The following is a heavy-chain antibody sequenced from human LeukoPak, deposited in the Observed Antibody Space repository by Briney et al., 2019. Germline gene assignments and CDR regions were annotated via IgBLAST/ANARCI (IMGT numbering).Heavy chain of an antibody. CDR2: VSRSGGST. V-gene: IGHV3-23*01. Sequence: GGSLRLSCAAYGFTFSSYAMSWVRQAPGKGLEWVSAVSRSGGSTYYADSVKGRFTISKDNSKNTLYLQMNSLRAENTAVYYCARFWGSYRPPLDYWGQGTLVTVSS. CDR3: ARFWGSYRPPLDY. J-gene: IGHJ4*02. CDR1: GFTFSSYA. D-gene: IGHD3-16*02.